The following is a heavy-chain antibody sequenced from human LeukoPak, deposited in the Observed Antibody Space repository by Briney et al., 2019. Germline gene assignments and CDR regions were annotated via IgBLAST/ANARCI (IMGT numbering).Heavy chain of an antibody. Sequence: ASVKVSSKASGYTFTSYGISWMRQAPGQGLEWMGWISAYNGNTNYAQKLQGRVTMTTDTSTSTAYMEMRSLRSDDTAVYYWARDSGGYFDYWGQGTLVTVSS. D-gene: IGHD3-10*01. CDR1: GYTFTSYG. V-gene: IGHV1-18*01. CDR2: ISAYNGNT. J-gene: IGHJ4*02. CDR3: ARDSGGYFDY.